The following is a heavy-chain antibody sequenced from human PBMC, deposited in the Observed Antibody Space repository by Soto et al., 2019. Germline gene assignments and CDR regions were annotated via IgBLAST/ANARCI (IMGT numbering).Heavy chain of an antibody. CDR3: ARDRARYCSSTSCYGSMDV. CDR2: INPNSGGT. D-gene: IGHD2-2*01. CDR1: GYSLTGYS. Sequence: ASVKVSCKASGYSLTGYSMHWVRQAPGQGLEWMGWINPNSGGTNYAQKFQGWVTMTRDTSISTAYMELSRLRSDDTAVYYCARDRARYCSSTSCYGSMDVWGQGTTVTVSS. J-gene: IGHJ6*02. V-gene: IGHV1-2*04.